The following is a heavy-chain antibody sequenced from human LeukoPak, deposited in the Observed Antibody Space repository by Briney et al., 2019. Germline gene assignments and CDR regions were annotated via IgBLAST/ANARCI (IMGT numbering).Heavy chain of an antibody. CDR3: AREEPAGSEYFQH. Sequence: GGPLRLSCAASGFTVSSNYMSWVRQAPGKGLEWVSVIYSGGSTYYADSVKGRFTISRDNSKNTLYLQMNSLRAEDTAVYYCAREEPAGSEYFQHWGQGTLVTVSS. D-gene: IGHD6-13*01. CDR1: GFTVSSNY. V-gene: IGHV3-66*01. CDR2: IYSGGST. J-gene: IGHJ1*01.